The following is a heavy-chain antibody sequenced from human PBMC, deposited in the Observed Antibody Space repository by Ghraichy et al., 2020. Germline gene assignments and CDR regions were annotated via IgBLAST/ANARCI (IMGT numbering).Heavy chain of an antibody. D-gene: IGHD2-21*02. CDR1: GGSISSYY. V-gene: IGHV4-59*01. Sequence: ESLNISCTVSGGSISSYYWSWIRQPPGKGLEWIGYIYYSGSTNYNPSLKSRVTISVDTSKNQFSLKLSSVTAADTAVYYCARSQRGDCHDYWGQGTLVTVSS. J-gene: IGHJ4*02. CDR3: ARSQRGDCHDY. CDR2: IYYSGST.